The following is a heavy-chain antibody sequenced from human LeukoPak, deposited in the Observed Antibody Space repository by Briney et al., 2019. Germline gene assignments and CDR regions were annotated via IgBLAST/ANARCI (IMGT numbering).Heavy chain of an antibody. CDR1: GFTFSSYG. Sequence: GGSLRLSCTASGFTFSSYGMHWVRQAPGKGLEWVAFIRYDGSNKYYADSVKGRFTISRDNSKNMLYVQMNSLRTEDTAVYYCAQSGRTKRDAFGYWGQGTLVTVSS. V-gene: IGHV3-30*02. D-gene: IGHD1-26*01. J-gene: IGHJ4*02. CDR3: AQSGRTKRDAFGY. CDR2: IRYDGSNK.